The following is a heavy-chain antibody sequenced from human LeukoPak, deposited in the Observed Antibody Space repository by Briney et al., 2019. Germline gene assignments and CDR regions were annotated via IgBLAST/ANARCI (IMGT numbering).Heavy chain of an antibody. CDR2: ISYDGSNK. J-gene: IGHJ4*02. CDR1: GFTSSSYG. CDR3: AKDEASNLDY. Sequence: GRSLRLSCAASGFTSSSYGMHWVRQAPGKGLEWVAVISYDGSNKYYADSVKGRFTISRDNSKNTLYLQMNSLRAEDTAVYYCAKDEASNLDYWGQGTLVTVSS. D-gene: IGHD4-11*01. V-gene: IGHV3-30*18.